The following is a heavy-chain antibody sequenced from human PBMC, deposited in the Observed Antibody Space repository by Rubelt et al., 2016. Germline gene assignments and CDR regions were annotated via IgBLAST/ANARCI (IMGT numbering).Heavy chain of an antibody. D-gene: IGHD5-18*01. CDR3: ARASPTWIQLWSTSPSYYYYGMDV. CDR2: ISSSGSTI. J-gene: IGHJ6*02. V-gene: IGHV3-11*01. Sequence: APGKGLEWVSYISSSGSTIYYADSVKGRFTISRDNAKNSLYLQMNSLRAEDTAVYYCARASPTWIQLWSTSPSYYYYGMDVWGQGTTVTVSS.